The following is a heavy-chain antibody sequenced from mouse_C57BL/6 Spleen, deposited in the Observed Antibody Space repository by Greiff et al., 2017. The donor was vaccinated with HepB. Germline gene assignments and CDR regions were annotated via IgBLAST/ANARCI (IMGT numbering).Heavy chain of an antibody. CDR2: INPYNGDT. Sequence: EVKLQQSGPELVKPGDSVKISCKASGYSFTGYFMNWVMQSHGKSLEWIGRINPYNGDTFYNQKFKGKATLTVDKSSSTAHMELRSLTSEDSAVYYCARHDYDGGDYAMDYWGQGTSVTVSS. CDR3: ARHDYDGGDYAMDY. CDR1: GYSFTGYF. J-gene: IGHJ4*01. V-gene: IGHV1-20*01. D-gene: IGHD2-4*01.